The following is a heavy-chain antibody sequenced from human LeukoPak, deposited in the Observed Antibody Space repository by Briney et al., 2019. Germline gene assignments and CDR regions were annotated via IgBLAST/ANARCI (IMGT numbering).Heavy chain of an antibody. D-gene: IGHD1-26*01. J-gene: IGHJ4*02. CDR1: GFTFSNYY. CDR2: ISTTSAYI. V-gene: IGHV3-21*01. CDR3: ATDPSGSYC. Sequence: GGSLRLSCAASGFTFSNYYMNWVRQAPGKGLEWVSSISTTSAYIYYADSVKGRFTISRDNARNSLYLHMNSLRAEDTAVYYCATDPSGSYCRGQGTLVTVSS.